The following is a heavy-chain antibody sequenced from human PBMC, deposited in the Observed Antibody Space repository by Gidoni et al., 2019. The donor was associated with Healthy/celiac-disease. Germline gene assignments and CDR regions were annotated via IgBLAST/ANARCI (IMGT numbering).Heavy chain of an antibody. CDR1: GGSFSGYY. Sequence: QVQLQQWGAGLLKPSATLSLTCAVYGGSFSGYYWSWIRQPPGKGLEWIGEINHSGSTNYNPSLKSRVTISVDTSKNQFSLKLSSVTAADTAVYYCARGVNRYCSSTSCYARVWFDPWGQGTLVTVSS. D-gene: IGHD2-2*01. CDR3: ARGVNRYCSSTSCYARVWFDP. CDR2: INHSGST. J-gene: IGHJ5*02. V-gene: IGHV4-34*01.